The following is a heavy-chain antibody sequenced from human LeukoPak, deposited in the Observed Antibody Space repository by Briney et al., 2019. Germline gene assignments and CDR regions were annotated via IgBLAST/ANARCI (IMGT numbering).Heavy chain of an antibody. CDR2: IYYSGST. V-gene: IGHV4-39*07. D-gene: IGHD1-26*01. Sequence: PSETLSLTCTVSGGSISSSSYYWGWIRQPPGKGLEWIGSIYYSGSTYYNPSLKSRVTISVDTSKNQFSLKLSSVTAADTAVYYCARSFEVGAKGRAYYYYYGMDVWGQGTTVTVSS. CDR3: ARSFEVGAKGRAYYYYYGMDV. J-gene: IGHJ6*02. CDR1: GGSISSSSYY.